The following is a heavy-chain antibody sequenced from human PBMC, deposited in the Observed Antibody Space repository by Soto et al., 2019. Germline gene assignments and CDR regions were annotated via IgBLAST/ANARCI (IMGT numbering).Heavy chain of an antibody. CDR1: GYTFTSYY. CDR2: XXXXXXXX. Sequence: ASVKVSCKASGYTFTSYYMHWVRQAPGQGLEWMXXXXXXXXXXXXXXXFQGRVTMTRDTSTSTVYMELSSLRSEDTAVYYCARVIAAAGSYYYGMDVWGQGTTVTVSS. CDR3: ARVIAAAGSYYYGMDV. V-gene: IGHV1-46*01. J-gene: IGHJ6*02. D-gene: IGHD6-13*01.